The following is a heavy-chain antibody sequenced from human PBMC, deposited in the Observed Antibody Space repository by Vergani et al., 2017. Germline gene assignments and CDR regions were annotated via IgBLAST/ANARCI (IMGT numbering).Heavy chain of an antibody. J-gene: IGHJ4*02. V-gene: IGHV3-11*06. CDR3: ARRYCSGGSCYPDY. CDR1: GFTFSDYY. D-gene: IGHD2-15*01. CDR2: ISSSSSYT. Sequence: QVQLVESGGGLVKPGGSLRLSCAASGFTFSDYYMTWIRQAPGKGLEWVSYISSSSSYTNYADSVKGRFTISRDNAKKSLYLQMNSLRVEATAVYYCARRYCSGGSCYPDYWGQGTLVTVSS.